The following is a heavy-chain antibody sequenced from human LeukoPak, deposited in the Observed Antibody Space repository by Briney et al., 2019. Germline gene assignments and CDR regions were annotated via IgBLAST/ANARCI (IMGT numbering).Heavy chain of an antibody. J-gene: IGHJ4*02. Sequence: PGGSLRLSCAASGFTFSSYSMNWVRQAPGKGLEWVSSISSSSSYIYYADSVKGRFTISRDIAKNSLYLQMNSLRAEDTAVYYCASYTVCSSTRCLDYWGQGTLVTVSS. V-gene: IGHV3-21*01. CDR3: ASYTVCSSTRCLDY. CDR2: ISSSSSYI. CDR1: GFTFSSYS. D-gene: IGHD2-2*01.